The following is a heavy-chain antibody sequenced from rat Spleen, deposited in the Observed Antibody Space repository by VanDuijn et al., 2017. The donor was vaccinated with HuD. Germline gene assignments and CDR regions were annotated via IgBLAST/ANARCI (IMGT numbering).Heavy chain of an antibody. V-gene: IGHV5-22*01. CDR1: GLSFSNYD. Sequence: EVHLVESGGGLVQPGRSMKLSCAASGLSFSNYDMAWVRQAPTKGLEWVASISYDGTATYYRDSVKGRFTISRDNAKSTLYLQMNNLRSEDTATYYCTRGTYFRHWGQGVMVTVSS. CDR2: ISYDGTAT. D-gene: IGHD4-6*01. CDR3: TRGTYFRH. J-gene: IGHJ2*01.